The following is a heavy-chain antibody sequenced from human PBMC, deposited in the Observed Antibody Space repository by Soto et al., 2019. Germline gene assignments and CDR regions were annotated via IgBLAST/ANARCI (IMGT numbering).Heavy chain of an antibody. CDR2: INHSGST. Sequence: QVQLQQWGAGLLKPSETLSLTCAVYGGSFSGYYWSWIRQPPGKGLEWIGEINHSGSTNYNPSLKSRVTISVDTSKNQFSLKLSSVTAADTAVYYCARGAGDYAYLVYWGQGTLVTVSS. CDR1: GGSFSGYY. J-gene: IGHJ4*02. V-gene: IGHV4-34*01. CDR3: ARGAGDYAYLVY. D-gene: IGHD4-17*01.